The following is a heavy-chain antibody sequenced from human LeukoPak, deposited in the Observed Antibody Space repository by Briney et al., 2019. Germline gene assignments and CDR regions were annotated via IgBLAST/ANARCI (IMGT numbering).Heavy chain of an antibody. J-gene: IGHJ4*02. Sequence: GGSLRLSCAASGFTFSDYVMSWVRQAPGKGPEWVSGINGGGGSTFYAESVTGRFTISRDNSKNTLFLQMNTLRAEDTAVYYCVKDGRRSPPCWGQGTLVTVSS. V-gene: IGHV3-23*01. D-gene: IGHD2-15*01. CDR3: VKDGRRSPPC. CDR1: GFTFSDYV. CDR2: INGGGGST.